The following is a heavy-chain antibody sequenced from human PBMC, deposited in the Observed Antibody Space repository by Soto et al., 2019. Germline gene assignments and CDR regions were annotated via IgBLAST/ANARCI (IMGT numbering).Heavy chain of an antibody. D-gene: IGHD3-10*01. CDR3: ASPYTYGNGWFSD. J-gene: IGHJ4*02. Sequence: PGGSLRLSCAASEFTFSNYAINWVRQAPGKGLEWVSITSYDGRHKNYADSVRGRFTISRDNSKNTLYLQMNSLRAEDTAVYYCASPYTYGNGWFSDWGPGTLATVSA. V-gene: IGHV3-30*04. CDR1: EFTFSNYA. CDR2: TSYDGRHK.